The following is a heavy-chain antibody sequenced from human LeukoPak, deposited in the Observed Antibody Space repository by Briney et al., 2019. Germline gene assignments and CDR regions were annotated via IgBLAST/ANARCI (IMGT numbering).Heavy chain of an antibody. CDR2: INPNTGVT. J-gene: IGHJ4*02. V-gene: IGHV1-2*02. D-gene: IGHD3-3*01. Sequence: ASVKVSCKASGYTFTDYYVHWVRQAPGQGLEWMGWINPNTGVTNYAQTFQGRVTMSRDTSVSTAYMELSGLRSDDTAVYYCARAYYYTANYWGQGTLVTVSS. CDR1: GYTFTDYY. CDR3: ARAYYYTANY.